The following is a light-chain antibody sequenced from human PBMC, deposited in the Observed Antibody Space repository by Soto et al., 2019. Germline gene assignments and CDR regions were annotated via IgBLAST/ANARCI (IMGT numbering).Light chain of an antibody. J-gene: IGLJ1*01. CDR3: SSYAGSNNLYV. CDR1: SSDIGVYNY. CDR2: EVS. V-gene: IGLV2-8*01. Sequence: QYVGTRPPSESGSPGQSVTVSCTGTSSDIGVYNYVSWYQQHPGRAPKLMIYEVSKRPLGVPDRFSGSKSGNTASLTVSGLQAEDEADYYCSSYAGSNNLYVFGTGTKVTVL.